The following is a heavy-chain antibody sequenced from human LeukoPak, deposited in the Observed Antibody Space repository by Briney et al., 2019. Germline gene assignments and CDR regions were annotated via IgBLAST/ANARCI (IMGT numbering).Heavy chain of an antibody. J-gene: IGHJ4*02. CDR3: ARDRGWAFDY. Sequence: GGSLRLSCAASGFTFRLYSMNWVRQAPGKGLEWVSYIRSSDGAIAYADPVKGRFTISRDDAKNSLYLQMNSLRDEDTAVYYCARDRGWAFDYWGQGTLITVSS. D-gene: IGHD6-19*01. CDR1: GFTFRLYS. CDR2: IRSSDGAI. V-gene: IGHV3-48*02.